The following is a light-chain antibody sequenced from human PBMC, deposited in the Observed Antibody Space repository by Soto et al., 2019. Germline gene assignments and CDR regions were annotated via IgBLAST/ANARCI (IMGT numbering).Light chain of an antibody. J-gene: IGKJ4*01. CDR3: QQRSNWPRGLT. V-gene: IGKV3-11*01. CDR1: QSVYSY. CDR2: DAS. Sequence: IVLTQSPATLSLSPGERATLSCRASQSVYSYLAWYQQKPGQAPRLLIYDASDRATGIPARFSGSGSGTDFTLTISSLEPEDSAVYYCQQRSNWPRGLTFGGGTKVEIK.